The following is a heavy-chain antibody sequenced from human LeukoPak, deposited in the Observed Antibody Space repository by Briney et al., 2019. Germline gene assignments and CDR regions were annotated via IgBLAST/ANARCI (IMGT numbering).Heavy chain of an antibody. V-gene: IGHV1-46*01. J-gene: IGHJ1*01. CDR1: GYTFTSYY. D-gene: IGHD6-13*01. CDR2: INPSGGST. Sequence: ASVKVSCKASGYTFTSYYMHWVRQAPGQGLEWMGIINPSGGSTTYAQKFQGRVTMTRDTSRSTVYMELSSLRSEDTAVYYCAREWVSSRWHAEYFQHWGQGTLVTVSS. CDR3: AREWVSSRWHAEYFQH.